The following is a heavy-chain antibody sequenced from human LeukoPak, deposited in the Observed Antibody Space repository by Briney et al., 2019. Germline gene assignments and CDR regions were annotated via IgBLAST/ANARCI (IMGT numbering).Heavy chain of an antibody. J-gene: IGHJ5*02. D-gene: IGHD3-16*01. CDR2: IVHDGTNK. CDR3: AKGDKMLTWRRTYNRFDH. Sequence: GRSLRLSCAASGFAFDTFGMHWVRQAPGKGLEWVAVIVHDGTNKYYADSVKGRFTISRVNSEKTLSLQMNGLRPEDTAVYFCAKGDKMLTWRRTYNRFDHWGLGTLVTVSS. V-gene: IGHV3-30*18. CDR1: GFAFDTFG.